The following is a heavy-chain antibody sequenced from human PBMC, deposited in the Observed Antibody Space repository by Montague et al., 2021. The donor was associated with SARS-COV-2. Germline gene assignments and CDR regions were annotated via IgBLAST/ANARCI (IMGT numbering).Heavy chain of an antibody. CDR1: GGSISSSSSD. J-gene: IGHJ4*02. CDR2: ISYHGNT. CDR3: ARRHDYWDSSGQRRHFDY. Sequence: SETLSLTCTVSGGSISSSSSDWAWIRQPPGKGLEWIGYISYHGNTTYNPSLKSRVTISIDTSKNQFSLKVSSVTATDTAIYYCARRHDYWDSSGQRRHFDYWGQGTLVTVSS. D-gene: IGHD3-22*01. V-gene: IGHV4-39*01.